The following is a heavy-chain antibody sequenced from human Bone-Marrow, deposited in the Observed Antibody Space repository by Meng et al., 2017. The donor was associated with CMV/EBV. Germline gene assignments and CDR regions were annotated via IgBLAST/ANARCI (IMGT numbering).Heavy chain of an antibody. D-gene: IGHD1-26*01. J-gene: IGHJ4*02. V-gene: IGHV4-61*01. CDR3: ASLLSWGYFDY. Sequence: CISSGGSVSSGSYFWRWIRQPPGKGLELIWYIYYSGSTNYNPSLKSRVTISVDPSKNQFSLKLTSVTAADTAVYYCASLLSWGYFDYWGQGTLVTVSS. CDR1: GGSVSSGSYF. CDR2: IYYSGST.